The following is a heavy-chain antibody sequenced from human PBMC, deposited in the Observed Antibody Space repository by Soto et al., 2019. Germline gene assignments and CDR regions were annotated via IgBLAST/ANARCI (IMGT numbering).Heavy chain of an antibody. CDR3: ARAATLSLFDY. D-gene: IGHD2-15*01. J-gene: IGHJ4*02. V-gene: IGHV4-59*01. CDR1: GGSISSYY. CDR2: IYYSGST. Sequence: SATLSLTCTVSGGSISSYYWSWIRQPPGKGLEWIGYIYYSGSTNYNPSLKSRVTISVDTSKNQFSLKLSSVTAADTAVYYCARAATLSLFDYWGQGTLVTVSS.